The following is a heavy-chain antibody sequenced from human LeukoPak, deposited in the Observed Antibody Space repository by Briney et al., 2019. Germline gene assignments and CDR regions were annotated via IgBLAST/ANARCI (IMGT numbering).Heavy chain of an antibody. Sequence: GASVKVSCKASGYTFTSYGISWVRQAPGQGLEWMGWINPNSGGTNYAQKFQGRVTMTRDTSISTAYMELSRLRSDDTAVYYCARVGPYYDFSRYYFDYRGQGTLVTVSS. CDR2: INPNSGGT. D-gene: IGHD3-3*01. J-gene: IGHJ4*02. CDR3: ARVGPYYDFSRYYFDY. CDR1: GYTFTSYG. V-gene: IGHV1-2*02.